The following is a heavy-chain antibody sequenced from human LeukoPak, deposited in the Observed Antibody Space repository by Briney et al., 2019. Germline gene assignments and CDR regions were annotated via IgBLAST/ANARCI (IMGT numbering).Heavy chain of an antibody. CDR1: GFTFSSYG. Sequence: GGSLRLSCAASGFTFSSYGMHWVRQAPGKGLEWVAFIRYDGSNKYYADSVKGRFTISRDNSKNTLYLQMNSLRAEDTAVYYCAYGSGSYVGYFDYWGQGTLVTVSS. J-gene: IGHJ4*02. V-gene: IGHV3-30*02. D-gene: IGHD3-10*01. CDR3: AYGSGSYVGYFDY. CDR2: IRYDGSNK.